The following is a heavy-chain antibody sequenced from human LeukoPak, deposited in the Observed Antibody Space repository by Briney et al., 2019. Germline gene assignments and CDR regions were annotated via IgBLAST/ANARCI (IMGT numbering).Heavy chain of an antibody. Sequence: GGSLRLSCAASGFTFSNYWMNWVRQAPGKGLAWVSRINTDGSDRSYADSVKGRFTISRDNAKNTLFLEMDSLRGEDTATYYCARGMDDIDYWGQGTLITVSS. D-gene: IGHD3-9*01. V-gene: IGHV3-74*01. J-gene: IGHJ4*02. CDR2: INTDGSDR. CDR3: ARGMDDIDY. CDR1: GFTFSNYW.